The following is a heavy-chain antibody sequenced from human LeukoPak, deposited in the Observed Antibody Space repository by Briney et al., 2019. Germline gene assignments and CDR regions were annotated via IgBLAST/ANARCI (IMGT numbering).Heavy chain of an antibody. CDR1: GDSVSINSAA. Sequence: SKTLSLTCAISGDSVSINSAAWDWIRQSPSGGLEWLGRTYQRSKWYNDYAVSVKSRITINPDISKNQFSLQLNSVTPEDTAVYYCARSPSPYSSGWYFDYWGQGTLVTVSS. D-gene: IGHD6-19*01. CDR3: ARSPSPYSSGWYFDY. CDR2: TYQRSKWYN. J-gene: IGHJ4*02. V-gene: IGHV6-1*01.